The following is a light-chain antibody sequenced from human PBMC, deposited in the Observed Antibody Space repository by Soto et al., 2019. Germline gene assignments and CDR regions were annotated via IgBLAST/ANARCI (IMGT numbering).Light chain of an antibody. CDR3: QHYNNLPLS. Sequence: EIVVTQSPATLSVSPGERATLFCRASQGINNNLAWYQQRPGQAPRLLIYGASTRAPGIPARFSGSGSGTDFTLTISILQSEDFAVYHCQHYNNLPLSFGGGSKVEI. CDR1: QGINNN. CDR2: GAS. J-gene: IGKJ4*01. V-gene: IGKV3-15*01.